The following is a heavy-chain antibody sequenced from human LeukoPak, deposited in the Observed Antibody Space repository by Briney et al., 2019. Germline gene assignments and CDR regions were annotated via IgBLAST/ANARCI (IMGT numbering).Heavy chain of an antibody. Sequence: SETLSLTCTVSGGSISSYYWSWIRRPPGRGLEWTGYIYCSGSTNYNPSLKSRVTISVDTSKNQFSLKLNSVTAADTAVYYCAAGDCSSTSCYGWEVFDYWGQGTLVTVSS. CDR2: IYCSGST. CDR3: AAGDCSSTSCYGWEVFDY. CDR1: GGSISSYY. D-gene: IGHD2-2*01. V-gene: IGHV4-59*01. J-gene: IGHJ4*02.